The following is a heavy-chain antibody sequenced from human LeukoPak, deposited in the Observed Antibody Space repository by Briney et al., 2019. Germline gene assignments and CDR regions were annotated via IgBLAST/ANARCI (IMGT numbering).Heavy chain of an antibody. D-gene: IGHD3-22*01. CDR1: GFTFSSYA. V-gene: IGHV3-30*04. Sequence: GRSLRLSCAASGFTFSSYAMHWVRQAPGKGLEWVVVISYDGSNKYYADSVKGRFTISRDNSKSTLYLQMNSLRAEDTAVYYCARGLAYYYDSSAYFLDYWGQGTLVTVSS. J-gene: IGHJ4*02. CDR3: ARGLAYYYDSSAYFLDY. CDR2: ISYDGSNK.